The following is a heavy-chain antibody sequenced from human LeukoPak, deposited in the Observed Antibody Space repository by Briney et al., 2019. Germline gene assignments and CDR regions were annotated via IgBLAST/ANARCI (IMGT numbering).Heavy chain of an antibody. Sequence: GGSLGLSCATSGFHFDRYTIHWVRQAPGKGLEWVSLAGWAGGTTFYSDFVRGRFTISRDSGRKSVYLQMNSLTTDDTAFYFCAKELDTMFFDYWGQGALVTVSS. J-gene: IGHJ4*02. CDR3: AKELDTMFFDY. V-gene: IGHV3-43*01. CDR2: AGWAGGTT. D-gene: IGHD3-10*02. CDR1: GFHFDRYT.